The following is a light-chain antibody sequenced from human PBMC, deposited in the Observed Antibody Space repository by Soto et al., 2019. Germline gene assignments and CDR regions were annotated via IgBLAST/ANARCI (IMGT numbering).Light chain of an antibody. V-gene: IGKV3-20*01. CDR2: GAS. J-gene: IGKJ4*01. Sequence: EIVLTQSPGTLSLSPGERATISCKASQSVSSSYLAWYQQKPGQAPRLISYGASSRATGIPDRVSGSGSGTEFTLTISRLEPEDFAVYYCQQYGSSALTFGGGTKVDIK. CDR3: QQYGSSALT. CDR1: QSVSSSY.